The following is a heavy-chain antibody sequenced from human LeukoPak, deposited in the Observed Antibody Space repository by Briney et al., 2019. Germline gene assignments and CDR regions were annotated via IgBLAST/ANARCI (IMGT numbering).Heavy chain of an antibody. CDR2: IYSGGGT. D-gene: IGHD3-22*01. Sequence: PGGSLRLSCAASGFTVSNTYMSWVRQAPGKGLGWVSIIYSGGGTRYADSVKGRFTISRDNSRNTLYLQMNSLRAEDTALYYCARDNYDSSGFTWGQGTLVTVSS. CDR1: GFTVSNTY. J-gene: IGHJ4*02. CDR3: ARDNYDSSGFT. V-gene: IGHV3-53*01.